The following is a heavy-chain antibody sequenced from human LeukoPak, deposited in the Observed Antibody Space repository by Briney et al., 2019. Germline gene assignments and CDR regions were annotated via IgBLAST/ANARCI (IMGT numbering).Heavy chain of an antibody. CDR1: GGSFSGYY. Sequence: SETLSLTCAVYGGSFSGYYWSWIRQPPGKGLEWIGEINHSGSTNYSPSLKSRVTISVDTSKYQFTLKLSSVTAADTAVYYCVRDGQNCGGDCYADYWGQGTLVTVSS. D-gene: IGHD2-21*02. J-gene: IGHJ4*02. CDR2: INHSGST. CDR3: VRDGQNCGGDCYADY. V-gene: IGHV4-34*01.